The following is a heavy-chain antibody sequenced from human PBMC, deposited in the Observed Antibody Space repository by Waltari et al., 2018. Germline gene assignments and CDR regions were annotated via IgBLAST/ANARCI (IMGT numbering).Heavy chain of an antibody. CDR2: MNPNSGNT. J-gene: IGHJ3*02. CDR1: GYTFTSYD. D-gene: IGHD5-12*01. Sequence: QVQLVQSGAEVKKPGASVKVSCKASGYTFTSYDINWVRQATGQGLEWMGWMNPNSGNTGYAQKFQGRVTITRNTSISTAYMELSSLRSEDTAVYYCARVPPGWLQSDVTEKKGDDAFDIWGQGTMVTVSS. CDR3: ARVPPGWLQSDVTEKKGDDAFDI. V-gene: IGHV1-8*03.